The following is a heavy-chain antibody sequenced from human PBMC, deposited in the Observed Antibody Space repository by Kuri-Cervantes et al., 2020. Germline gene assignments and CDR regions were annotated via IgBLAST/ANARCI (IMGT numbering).Heavy chain of an antibody. J-gene: IGHJ4*02. D-gene: IGHD3-10*01. CDR1: GSSTRSYY. CDR3: ARDRELRIFDY. CDR2: IYYNGST. V-gene: IGHV4-59*01. Sequence: SETLSLTCTVSGSSTRSYYWSWIRQPPGKGLEWIGYIYYNGSTKYNPSLKSRVTISVDTSKNQFSLKLSSVTAADTAVYYCARDRELRIFDYWGQGTLVTVSS.